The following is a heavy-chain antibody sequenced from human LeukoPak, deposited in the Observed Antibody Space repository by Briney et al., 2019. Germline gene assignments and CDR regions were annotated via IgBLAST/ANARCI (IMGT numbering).Heavy chain of an antibody. D-gene: IGHD2-8*02. J-gene: IGHJ4*02. V-gene: IGHV3-33*06. CDR3: AKDFYVGPVLARYFDY. Sequence: SGGSLRLSCAASGFTFSNCGMHWVRQAPGKGLEWVAVIWYDGSYKYYADSVKGRFTISRDNSKNTLYLQMNSLRAEDTAAYYCAKDFYVGPVLARYFDYWGQGTLVTVSS. CDR2: IWYDGSYK. CDR1: GFTFSNCG.